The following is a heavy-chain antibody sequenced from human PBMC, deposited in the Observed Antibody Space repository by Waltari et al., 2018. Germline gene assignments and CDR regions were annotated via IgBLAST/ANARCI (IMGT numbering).Heavy chain of an antibody. CDR2: ISAYNGNT. Sequence: VQLVQSGAEVKQPGATVKISCKVSGYTFTDYYMHWVQQAPGKGLEWMGWISAYNGNTNYAQKLQGRVTMTTDTSTSTAYMELRSLRSDDTAVYYCARGPQDFDYWGQGTLVTVSS. CDR3: ARGPQDFDY. V-gene: IGHV1-18*04. J-gene: IGHJ4*02. CDR1: GYTFTDYY.